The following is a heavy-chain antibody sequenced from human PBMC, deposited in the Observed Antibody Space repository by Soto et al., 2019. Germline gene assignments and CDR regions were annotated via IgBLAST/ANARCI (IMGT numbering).Heavy chain of an antibody. CDR1: GGSFSGYY. Sequence: QVQLQQWGAGLLKPSETLSLTCAVYGGSFSGYYWSWIRQPPGKGLEWIGEINHSGRTNYNPSLKSRVTISVDTSKNQFSLKLSSVTAADTAVYYCDHYGDDAFDIWGQGTMVTVSS. J-gene: IGHJ3*02. V-gene: IGHV4-34*01. CDR2: INHSGRT. CDR3: DHYGDDAFDI. D-gene: IGHD4-17*01.